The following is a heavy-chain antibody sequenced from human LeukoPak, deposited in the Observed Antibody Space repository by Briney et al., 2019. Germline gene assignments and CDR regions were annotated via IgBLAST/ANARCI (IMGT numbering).Heavy chain of an antibody. J-gene: IGHJ3*02. V-gene: IGHV3-23*01. D-gene: IGHD3-16*02. Sequence: GGSLRLSCAASGFTFSSYAMSWVRQAPGKGLEWVSAISGSGGSTYYADSVKGRFTISRDNSKNTLYLQMNSLRAEDTAVYYCAKDLITFVGVIVMEDAFDIWGHGTMVTVSS. CDR3: AKDLITFVGVIVMEDAFDI. CDR1: GFTFSSYA. CDR2: ISGSGGST.